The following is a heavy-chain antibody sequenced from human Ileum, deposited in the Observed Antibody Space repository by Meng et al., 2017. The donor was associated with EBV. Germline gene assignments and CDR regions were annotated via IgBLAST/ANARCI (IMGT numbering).Heavy chain of an antibody. CDR1: GYSISTTNW. CDR3: ARNSESGSYIDY. J-gene: IGHJ4*02. V-gene: IGHV4-28*01. CDR2: IYYSGTT. Sequence: QVPLQESGPGLVQPSDTLSLTCAVSGYSISTTNWWGWIRQPPGKGLEWIGHIYYSGTTYNNPSLKSRVTMSIDPSKNQFSLKLSSVTAVDTAVYYCARNSESGSYIDYWGLGTLVTVSS. D-gene: IGHD1-26*01.